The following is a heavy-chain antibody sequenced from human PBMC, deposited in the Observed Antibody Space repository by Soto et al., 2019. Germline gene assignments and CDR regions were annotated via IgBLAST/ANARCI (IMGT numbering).Heavy chain of an antibody. CDR3: ARDRVYYGSGSPANQDAFDI. D-gene: IGHD3-10*01. Sequence: ASVKVSCKASGGTFSSYAISWVRQAPGQGLEWMGGIIPIFGTANYAQKFQGRVTITADESTSTAYMELSSLRSEDTAVYYCARDRVYYGSGSPANQDAFDIWGQGTMVTVSS. CDR1: GGTFSSYA. V-gene: IGHV1-69*13. CDR2: IIPIFGTA. J-gene: IGHJ3*02.